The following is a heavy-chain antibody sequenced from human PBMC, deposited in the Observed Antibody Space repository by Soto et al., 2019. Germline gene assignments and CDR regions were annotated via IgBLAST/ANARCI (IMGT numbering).Heavy chain of an antibody. D-gene: IGHD6-6*01. CDR1: GGSISSSSYY. CDR2: IYYSGST. CDR3: ARHGGKEYSSSSGRNYFDY. Sequence: SETLSLTCTVSGGSISSSSYYWGWIRQPPGKGLEWIGSIYYSGSTYYNPSLKSRVTISVDTSKNQFSLKLSSVTAADTAVYYCARHGGKEYSSSSGRNYFDYWGQGTLVTVSS. V-gene: IGHV4-39*01. J-gene: IGHJ4*02.